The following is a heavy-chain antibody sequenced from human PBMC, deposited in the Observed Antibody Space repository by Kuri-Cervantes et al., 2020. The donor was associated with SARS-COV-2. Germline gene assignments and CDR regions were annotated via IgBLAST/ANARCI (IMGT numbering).Heavy chain of an antibody. CDR3: ASPNVYYYYGMDV. J-gene: IGHJ6*02. CDR1: GGSFSGYY. CDR2: VYYSGST. V-gene: IGHV4-34*01. Sequence: SETLSLTCAVYGGSFSGYYWSWIRQPPGKGLEWIGSVYYSGSTYYNPSLKSRVTISVDTSKNQFSLKLSSVTAADTAVYYCASPNVYYYYGMDVWGQGTTVTGSS.